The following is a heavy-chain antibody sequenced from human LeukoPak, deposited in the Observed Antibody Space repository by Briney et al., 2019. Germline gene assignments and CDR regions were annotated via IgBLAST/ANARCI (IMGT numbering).Heavy chain of an antibody. CDR3: ARDTGSGSGSYGH. D-gene: IGHD3-10*01. J-gene: IGHJ4*02. Sequence: GGSLRLSCAASGFTVSSNYMSWVRQAPGKGLEWVSVIYSGGSTYYADSVKGRFTISRDDSKNTLHLQMNSLRAEDTAVYYCARDTGSGSGSYGHWGQGTLVTVSS. V-gene: IGHV3-66*01. CDR1: GFTVSSNY. CDR2: IYSGGST.